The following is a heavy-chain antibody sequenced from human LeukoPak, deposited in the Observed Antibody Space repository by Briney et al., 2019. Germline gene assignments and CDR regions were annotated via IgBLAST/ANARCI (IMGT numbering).Heavy chain of an antibody. CDR1: GFTFSSYA. CDR3: AKDKQWLWFELDY. V-gene: IGHV3-23*01. D-gene: IGHD3-10*01. J-gene: IGHJ4*02. Sequence: AGGSLRLSCAASGFTFSSYAMSWVRQAPGKGLEWVSAISGSGGSTYYADSVKGRFTISRDNSKNTLYLQMNSLRAEDTAVCYCAKDKQWLWFELDYWGQGTLVTVSS. CDR2: ISGSGGST.